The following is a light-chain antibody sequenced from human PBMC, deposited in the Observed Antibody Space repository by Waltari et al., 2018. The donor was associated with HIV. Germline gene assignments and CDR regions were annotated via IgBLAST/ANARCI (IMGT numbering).Light chain of an antibody. V-gene: IGLV1-44*01. J-gene: IGLJ2*01. CDR2: GRN. CDR1: NSNIGSNP. Sequence: QSVLTQPPSASGTPGQRVTVSCSGSNSNIGSNPVNWYQQVPGTAPRVLVYGRNQRPSGVPDRFSASKSGTSASLAISGLQSEDEADYYCAAWDDNLDGLVFGGGTK. CDR3: AAWDDNLDGLV.